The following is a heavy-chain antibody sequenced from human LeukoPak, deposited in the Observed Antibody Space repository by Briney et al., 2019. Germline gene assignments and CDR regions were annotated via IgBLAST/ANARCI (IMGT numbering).Heavy chain of an antibody. D-gene: IGHD1-26*01. J-gene: IGHJ1*01. V-gene: IGHV1-46*01. CDR2: INPSGGST. CDR3: ARGGSSRYFQH. CDR1: GHTFTRYY. Sequence: ASVKVSCKASGHTFTRYYMHWVRQAPGQGLEWMGIINPSGGSTSYAQKFQGRVTMTRDTSTSTVYMELSSLRSEDTAVYYCARGGSSRYFQHWGQGTLVTVSS.